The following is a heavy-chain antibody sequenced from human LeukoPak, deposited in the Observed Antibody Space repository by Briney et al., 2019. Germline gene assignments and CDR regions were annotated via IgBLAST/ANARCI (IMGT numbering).Heavy chain of an antibody. CDR2: ISGSGGST. D-gene: IGHD1-26*01. CDR3: AKVPQMGGSNYFDY. Sequence: GGSLRLSCAASGFTFSSYAMSWVRQAPGKGLEGVSAISGSGGSTYYADSVKGRFTISRDNSKNTLYLQMNSLRAEDTAVYYCAKVPQMGGSNYFDYWGQGTLVTVSS. J-gene: IGHJ4*02. V-gene: IGHV3-23*01. CDR1: GFTFSSYA.